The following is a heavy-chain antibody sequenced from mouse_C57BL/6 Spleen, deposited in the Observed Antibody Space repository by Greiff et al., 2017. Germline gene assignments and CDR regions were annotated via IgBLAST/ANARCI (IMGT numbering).Heavy chain of an antibody. V-gene: IGHV1-9*01. CDR3: ARSPYYYGSSYYFDY. Sequence: QVQLQQSGAELMKPGASVKLSCKATGYTFTGYWIEWVKQRPGHGLEWIGEILPGSGSTNYNETFKGKATFTADTSSNTAYMQLSSLTTEDSASYYGARSPYYYGSSYYFDYWGQGTTLTVSS. D-gene: IGHD1-1*01. CDR2: ILPGSGST. J-gene: IGHJ2*01. CDR1: GYTFTGYW.